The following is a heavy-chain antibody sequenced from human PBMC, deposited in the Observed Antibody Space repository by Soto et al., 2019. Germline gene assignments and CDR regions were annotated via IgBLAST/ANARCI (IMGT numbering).Heavy chain of an antibody. J-gene: IGHJ6*02. D-gene: IGHD4-17*01. CDR1: GFTFSIYA. CDR2: ISFDGRKI. Sequence: GGSLRLSCTASGFTFSIYAMHWVRQAPGKGLEWVSIISFDGRKIDYAGSVKGRFTISRDNSKNTLYLQMNGLRSEDTAVYYCARVVTTHYYGMDVWGQGTTVTVSS. CDR3: ARVVTTHYYGMDV. V-gene: IGHV3-30*04.